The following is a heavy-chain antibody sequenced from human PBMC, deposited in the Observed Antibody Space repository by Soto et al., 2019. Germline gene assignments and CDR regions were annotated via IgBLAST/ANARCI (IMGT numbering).Heavy chain of an antibody. CDR1: GFTFSSYW. J-gene: IGHJ4*02. CDR3: ARVSSGIVVGQYYFDY. CDR2: INSDGSST. V-gene: IGHV3-74*01. D-gene: IGHD3-22*01. Sequence: PGGSLRLSCAASGFTFSSYWMHWVRQAPGKGLVWVSRINSDGSSTSYADSVKGRFTISRDNAKNTLYLQMNSLRAEDTAVYYCARVSSGIVVGQYYFDYWGQGTLVTVSS.